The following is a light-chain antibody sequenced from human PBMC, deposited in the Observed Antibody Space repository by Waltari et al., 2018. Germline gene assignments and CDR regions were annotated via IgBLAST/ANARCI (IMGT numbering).Light chain of an antibody. CDR3: CSYAGSSTPSYV. V-gene: IGLV2-23*02. Sequence: QSALTQPASVSGSPGQSITISCTGTSSDVGSYNLVSWYQQHPGKAPKLLSYEVSKRPSGVSNRFSGSKSGNTASLTISGLQAEDDADYYCCSYAGSSTPSYVFGTGTKVTVL. CDR1: SSDVGSYNL. J-gene: IGLJ1*01. CDR2: EVS.